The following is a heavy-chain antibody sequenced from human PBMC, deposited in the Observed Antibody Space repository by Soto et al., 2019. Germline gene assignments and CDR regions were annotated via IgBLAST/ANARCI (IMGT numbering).Heavy chain of an antibody. J-gene: IGHJ4*02. CDR3: ARASNKRGNSYGPDY. D-gene: IGHD5-18*01. Sequence: SEALSLTCTVSGGSVSSNSYSWGCVRQSPGKGLEWIGTIYSTDNTHYNPSLLSRATLSVDTSKNEFSLRLNSVTAADTAVYYCARASNKRGNSYGPDYWGQGPLVTVSS. V-gene: IGHV4-39*01. CDR1: GGSVSSNSYS. CDR2: IYSTDNT.